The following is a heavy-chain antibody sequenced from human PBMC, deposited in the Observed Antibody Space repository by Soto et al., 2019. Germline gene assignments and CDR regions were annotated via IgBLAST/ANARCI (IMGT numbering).Heavy chain of an antibody. CDR1: GGSFSGYY. CDR2: INHSGST. V-gene: IGHV4-34*02. J-gene: IGHJ6*02. CDR3: ARAPYYDILTGYHYYYYYGMDV. Sequence: QVQLQQWGAGLLKPSETLSLTCAVYGGSFSGYYWSWIRQPPTKGLEWIGEINHSGSTNYNPSLKSRVTISADTSKTQFSLKLSSVTAADTAVYYCARAPYYDILTGYHYYYYYGMDVWGQGTTVTVSS. D-gene: IGHD3-9*01.